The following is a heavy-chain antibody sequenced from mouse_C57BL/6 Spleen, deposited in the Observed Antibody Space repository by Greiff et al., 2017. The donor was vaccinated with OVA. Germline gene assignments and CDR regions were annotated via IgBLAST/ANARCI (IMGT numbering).Heavy chain of an antibody. D-gene: IGHD4-1*01. V-gene: IGHV1-81*01. CDR2: IYPRSGNT. J-gene: IGHJ4*01. CDR1: GYTFTSYG. Sequence: VKLVESGAELARPGASVKLSCKASGYTFTSYGISWVKQRTGQGLEWIGEIYPRSGNTYYNEKFKGKATLTADKSSSTAYMELRSLTSKDSAVYFCARSGTGTGAMDYWGQGTSVTVSS. CDR3: ARSGTGTGAMDY.